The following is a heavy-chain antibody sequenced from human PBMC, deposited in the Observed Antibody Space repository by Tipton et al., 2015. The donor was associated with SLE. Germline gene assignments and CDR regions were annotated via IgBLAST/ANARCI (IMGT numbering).Heavy chain of an antibody. J-gene: IGHJ3*02. CDR1: GYTFTSYA. CDR3: ARAHYHDSSGYYYPEAFDI. D-gene: IGHD3-22*01. CDR2: INTNTGNP. V-gene: IGHV7-4-1*02. Sequence: QVQLVQSGAEVKKPGASVKVSCKASGYTFTSYAMNWVRQAPGQGLEWMGWINTNTGNPTYAQGFTGRFVFSLDTSVSTAYLQISSLKAEDTAVYYCARAHYHDSSGYYYPEAFDIWGQGTMVTVSS.